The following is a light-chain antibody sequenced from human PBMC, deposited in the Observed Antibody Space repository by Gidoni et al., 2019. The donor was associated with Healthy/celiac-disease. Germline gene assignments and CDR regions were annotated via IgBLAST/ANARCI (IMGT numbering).Light chain of an antibody. Sequence: EILLTQSPGTRSLSPGERATLSGRASQSVSSSYLAWYQQKPGQAPRLLIDGASSTATGIPDRFSGSGSGTDFTLTISRLEPEDFAVYYCQQYGSSPPNSFGQGTKLEIK. CDR1: QSVSSSY. CDR3: QQYGSSPPNS. V-gene: IGKV3-20*01. CDR2: GAS. J-gene: IGKJ2*03.